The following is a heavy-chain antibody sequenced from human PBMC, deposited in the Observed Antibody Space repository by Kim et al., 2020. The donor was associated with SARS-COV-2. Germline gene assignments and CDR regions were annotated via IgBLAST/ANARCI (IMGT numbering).Heavy chain of an antibody. V-gene: IGHV3-48*02. CDR3: ARDRDIVVVPAPPTGYYMDV. Sequence: GGSLRLSCAASRFTFSTNSMNWVRQAPGKGLEWVSYISTSGSTTYYADSVKGRFTISRDNAKNSLYLQMNSLRDEDTAIYYCARDRDIVVVPAPPTGYYMDVWGKGTTVTVSS. CDR1: RFTFSTNS. J-gene: IGHJ6*03. CDR2: ISTSGSTT. D-gene: IGHD2-2*01.